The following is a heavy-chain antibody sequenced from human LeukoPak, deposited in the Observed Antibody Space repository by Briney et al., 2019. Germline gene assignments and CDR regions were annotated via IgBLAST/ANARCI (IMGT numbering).Heavy chain of an antibody. CDR2: INSGGSGT. CDR3: VKDLNGTWSFDY. J-gene: IGHJ4*02. Sequence: PGGSLRLSCAASGFNFASNWMHWVRQTPGKGLMWVSRINSGGSGTSYADSVKGRFTISRDNSKNTLFLQMSSLRAEDTAVYYCVKDLNGTWSFDYWGQGTLVTVSS. V-gene: IGHV3-74*01. D-gene: IGHD2-8*01. CDR1: GFNFASNW.